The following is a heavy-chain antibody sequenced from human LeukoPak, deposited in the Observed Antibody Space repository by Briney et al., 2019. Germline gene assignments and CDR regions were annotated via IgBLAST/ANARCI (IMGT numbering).Heavy chain of an antibody. CDR3: AREYMGITIFGVVTHDAFDI. V-gene: IGHV4-39*07. Sequence: PSETLSLTCTVSGGSISSSSYYWGWIRQPPGKGLEWIGSIYYSGSTYYNPSLKSRVTISVDTSKNQFSLKLSSVTAADTAVYYCAREYMGITIFGVVTHDAFDIWGQGTMVTVSS. CDR2: IYYSGST. D-gene: IGHD3-3*01. J-gene: IGHJ3*02. CDR1: GGSISSSSYY.